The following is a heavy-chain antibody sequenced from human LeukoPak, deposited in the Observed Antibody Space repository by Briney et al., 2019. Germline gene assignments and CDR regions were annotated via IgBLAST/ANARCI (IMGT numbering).Heavy chain of an antibody. D-gene: IGHD6-6*01. Sequence: SETLSLTCTGSGGSISSSSYYWGWIRQPPGKGLEWIGSIYYSGSTYYNPSLKSRVTISVDTSKNQFSLKLSSVTAADTDVYYCARDGEYSSSWGQGTLVTVSS. CDR3: ARDGEYSSS. CDR1: GGSISSSSYY. J-gene: IGHJ5*02. V-gene: IGHV4-39*07. CDR2: IYYSGST.